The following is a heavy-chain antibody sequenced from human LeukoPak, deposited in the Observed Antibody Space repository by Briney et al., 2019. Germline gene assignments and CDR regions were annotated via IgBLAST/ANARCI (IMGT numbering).Heavy chain of an antibody. J-gene: IGHJ2*01. V-gene: IGHV3-21*01. CDR2: ISRGSASI. CDR1: GFIFSSYS. Sequence: GGSLRLSCAASGFIFSSYSMNWVRQAPGKGLEWVSSISRGSASIYYADSLKGRVTISRDNAKNSLSLQMNSLRVDDTAVYYCARAPPYCGGDCSDWYFDLWGRGTLVIVSS. CDR3: ARAPPYCGGDCSDWYFDL. D-gene: IGHD2-21*02.